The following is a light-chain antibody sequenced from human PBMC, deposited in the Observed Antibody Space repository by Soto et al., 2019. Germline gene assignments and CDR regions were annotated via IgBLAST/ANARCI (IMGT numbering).Light chain of an antibody. CDR1: SSDVGSYNL. CDR3: CSYAGSSTFDV. V-gene: IGLV2-23*02. CDR2: EVS. J-gene: IGLJ1*01. Sequence: QSVLTRPASVTGVPGRSITISYTGTSSDVGSYNLVSWYQQHPGKAPKLMIYEVSKRPSGVSNRFSGSKSGNTASLTISGLQAEDEADYYCCSYAGSSTFDVFGTGTKVTVL.